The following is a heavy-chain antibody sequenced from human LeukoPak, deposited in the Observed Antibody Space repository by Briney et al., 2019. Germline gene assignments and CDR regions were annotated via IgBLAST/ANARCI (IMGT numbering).Heavy chain of an antibody. D-gene: IGHD5-12*01. CDR1: GFTFSSYG. J-gene: IGHJ4*02. CDR3: AKVVYGGYVATDY. V-gene: IGHV3-30*02. CDR2: IRYDGSNK. Sequence: GGSLRLPCAASGFTFSSYGMHWVRQAPGKGLEWVAFIRYDGSNKYYADSVKGRFAISRDNSKNTLYLQMNSLRAEDTAVYYCAKVVYGGYVATDYWGQGTLVTVSS.